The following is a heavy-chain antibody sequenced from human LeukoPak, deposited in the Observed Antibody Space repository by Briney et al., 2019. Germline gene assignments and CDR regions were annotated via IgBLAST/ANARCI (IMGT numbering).Heavy chain of an antibody. J-gene: IGHJ3*02. D-gene: IGHD3-10*01. CDR1: GYTFINYN. Sequence: ASVTVSCKASGYTFINYNIAWVRQAPGQGLEWMGWISAYNGNTNYAQKVQGRVAMTTDRSTTTAYMELRGLRSDDTAVYFCARDVSEGFGERVIDAFDIWGQGTMVTVSS. CDR2: ISAYNGNT. CDR3: ARDVSEGFGERVIDAFDI. V-gene: IGHV1-18*01.